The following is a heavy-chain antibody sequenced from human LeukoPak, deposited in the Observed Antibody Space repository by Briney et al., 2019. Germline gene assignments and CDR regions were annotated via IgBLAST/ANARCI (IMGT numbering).Heavy chain of an antibody. CDR1: GFTFSDYY. V-gene: IGHV3-11*01. D-gene: IGHD2-8*02. CDR3: ATYRQVLLPFES. CDR2: ISSSGSTI. Sequence: GGSLRLSCAASGFTFSDYYMSWIRQAPGKGLEWVSYISSSGSTIYYADSVKGRFTISRDNAKKSLYLQMNSLRAEDTAIYYCATYRQVLLPFESWGQGTLVTVSS. J-gene: IGHJ4*02.